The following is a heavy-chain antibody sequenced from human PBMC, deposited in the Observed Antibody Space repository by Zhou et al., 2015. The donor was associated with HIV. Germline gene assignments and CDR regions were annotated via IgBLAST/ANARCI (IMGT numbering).Heavy chain of an antibody. CDR1: GGTFTSYD. Sequence: QVQLVQSGAEVKKPGSSVKVSCKASGGTFTSYDINWVRQATGQGLEWMGWMNPNSGNTGYAQKFQGRVTMTRNTSISTAYMELSSLRSEDTAVYYCAREVVVPAAMRVAFDIWGQGTMVTVSS. CDR2: MNPNSGNT. J-gene: IGHJ3*02. D-gene: IGHD2-2*01. V-gene: IGHV1-8*01. CDR3: AREVVVPAAMRVAFDI.